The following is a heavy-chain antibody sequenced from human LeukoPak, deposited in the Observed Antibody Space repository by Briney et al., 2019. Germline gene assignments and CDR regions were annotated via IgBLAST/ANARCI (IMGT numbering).Heavy chain of an antibody. D-gene: IGHD5-24*01. Sequence: SVKVSCKASGGTFSSYAISRVRQAPGQGLEWMGRIIPIFGTANYAQKFQGRVTITTDESTSTAYMELSSLRSEDTAVYYCASTGEMATDYYYYYYMDVWGKGTTVTVSS. CDR2: IIPIFGTA. J-gene: IGHJ6*03. CDR1: GGTFSSYA. V-gene: IGHV1-69*05. CDR3: ASTGEMATDYYYYYYMDV.